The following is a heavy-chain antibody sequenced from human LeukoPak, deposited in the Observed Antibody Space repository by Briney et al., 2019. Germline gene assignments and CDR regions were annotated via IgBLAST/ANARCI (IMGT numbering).Heavy chain of an antibody. J-gene: IGHJ3*01. Sequence: PGGSLRLSCTACRFTFSSYWTSWVRQAPGKGLEWMAVIWYGGSNKYYADSVKGRFTISRDNSKNTLYLQMNSLRAEDTAVYYCAKDTRYSSSSAWLFDLWSQGTMVTVSS. D-gene: IGHD6-13*01. V-gene: IGHV3-30*02. CDR1: RFTFSSYW. CDR2: IWYGGSNK. CDR3: AKDTRYSSSSAWLFDL.